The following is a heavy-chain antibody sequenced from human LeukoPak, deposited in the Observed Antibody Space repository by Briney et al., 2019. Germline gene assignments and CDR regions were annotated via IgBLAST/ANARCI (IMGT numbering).Heavy chain of an antibody. Sequence: SETLSLTCGVYDGSLINYYCHWIRQAPGKGLEWIGEISHGGITKHNPSLKSRVTMSQDTSKRQFSLKMNSMTAADTGVYYCGIFMDVVPGSMSWGLGTLVTVSS. CDR2: ISHGGIT. D-gene: IGHD2-2*01. CDR3: GIFMDVVPGSMS. J-gene: IGHJ4*02. CDR1: DGSLINYY. V-gene: IGHV4-34*01.